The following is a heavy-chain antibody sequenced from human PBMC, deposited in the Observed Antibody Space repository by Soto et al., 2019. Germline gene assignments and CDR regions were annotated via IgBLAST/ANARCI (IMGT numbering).Heavy chain of an antibody. CDR3: ARGNAGYSYGYDYYGMDV. D-gene: IGHD5-18*01. J-gene: IGHJ6*02. CDR2: IYYSGST. V-gene: IGHV4-59*01. Sequence: QVQLQESGPGLVKPSETLSLTCTVSGGSISSYYWSWIRQPPGKGLEWIGYIYYSGSTNYNPSLKSRVTISVGTSKNQSSLKLSSVTAADTAVYYCARGNAGYSYGYDYYGMDVWGQGTTVTVSS. CDR1: GGSISSYY.